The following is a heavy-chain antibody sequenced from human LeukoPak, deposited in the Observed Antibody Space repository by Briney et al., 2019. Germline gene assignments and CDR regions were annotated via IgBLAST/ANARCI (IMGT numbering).Heavy chain of an antibody. J-gene: IGHJ4*02. Sequence: ASVKVSCKASGYTFTSYDINWVRQASGQGLEWVGWIYPNSGKTVFAQKFQGRVTMTRETSISTAYMELSSLKYEDTAVYYCARGRELLEIDYWGQGTLLTVAS. CDR2: IYPNSGKT. D-gene: IGHD1-7*01. V-gene: IGHV1-8*01. CDR1: GYTFTSYD. CDR3: ARGRELLEIDY.